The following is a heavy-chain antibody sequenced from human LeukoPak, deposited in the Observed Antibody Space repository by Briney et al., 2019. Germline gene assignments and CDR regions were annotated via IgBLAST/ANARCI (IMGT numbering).Heavy chain of an antibody. Sequence: GASVKVSCKASGGTFSSYAISWVRQAPGQGLEWMGGIIPIFGTANYAQKSQGRVTITADESTSTAYMELSSLRSEDTAVYYCARGREGAGSYGMDVWGQGTTVTVSS. V-gene: IGHV1-69*13. CDR1: GGTFSSYA. CDR3: ARGREGAGSYGMDV. CDR2: IIPIFGTA. J-gene: IGHJ6*02. D-gene: IGHD1-26*01.